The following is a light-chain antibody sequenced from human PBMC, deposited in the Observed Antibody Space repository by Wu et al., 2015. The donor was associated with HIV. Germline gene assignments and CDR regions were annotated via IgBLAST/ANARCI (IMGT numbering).Light chain of an antibody. CDR1: QTIRTY. CDR2: AAS. CDR3: QQSYTNHRT. Sequence: DIQMTQSPSSLSASVGGRVTITCRASQTIRTYLNWYQQKPGKAPKVLIYAASNLQSGVPSRFNGSGSGTDFTLTISSLQPEDFATYYCQQSYTNHRTFGQGTKLEIK. V-gene: IGKV1-39*01. J-gene: IGKJ2*01.